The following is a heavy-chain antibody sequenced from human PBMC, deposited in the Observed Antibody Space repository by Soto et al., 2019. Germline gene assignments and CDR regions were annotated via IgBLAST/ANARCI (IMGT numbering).Heavy chain of an antibody. CDR1: GASFSGFY. J-gene: IGHJ5*02. CDR2: IDHSGIT. CDR3: ARGGSVTLPVLGGLPDKHYFDA. V-gene: IGHV4-34*04. D-gene: IGHD2-15*01. Sequence: SETLSLTWAISGASFSGFYWSWIRQSPGKGLEWIGEIDHSGITNHNTALKSRATMSVDTSKTQFSLKLRSVTAADTAVYYCARGGSVTLPVLGGLPDKHYFDALSPASPVTVAS.